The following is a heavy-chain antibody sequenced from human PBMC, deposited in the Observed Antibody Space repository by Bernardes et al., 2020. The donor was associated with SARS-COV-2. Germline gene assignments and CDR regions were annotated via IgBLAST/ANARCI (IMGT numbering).Heavy chain of an antibody. Sequence: GGFLRLSCVASGFTFSNYWFHWVRQAPGKGLVWVSRIDEHGSTINYADSVKGRFTISRDNAKNTLYLQMNSLTADDTAIYYCSRDLVGARDNWGQGTLVTVSS. CDR2: IDEHGSTI. CDR1: GFTFSNYW. CDR3: SRDLVGARDN. J-gene: IGHJ4*02. V-gene: IGHV3-74*01. D-gene: IGHD1-26*01.